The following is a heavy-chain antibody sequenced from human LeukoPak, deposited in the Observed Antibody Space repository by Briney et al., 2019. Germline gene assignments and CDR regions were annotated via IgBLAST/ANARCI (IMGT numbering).Heavy chain of an antibody. CDR3: ASRKLGNDY. CDR1: GGSVSDYY. J-gene: IGHJ4*01. V-gene: IGHV4-59*02. CDR2: IYYTGSS. Sequence: ASETLSLTCTVSGGSVSDYYWSWIRQSPGKGLEWIGYIYYTGSSSYNPSLRSRVTISADTSKNQFSLKLSSVTAADTAVYYCASRKLGNDYWGQGTQVIVSP. D-gene: IGHD7-27*01.